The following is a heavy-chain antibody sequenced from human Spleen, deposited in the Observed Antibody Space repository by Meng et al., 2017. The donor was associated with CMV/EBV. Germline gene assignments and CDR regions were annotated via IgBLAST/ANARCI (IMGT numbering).Heavy chain of an antibody. D-gene: IGHD6-19*01. CDR3: AGAGSGWDGGGLDY. J-gene: IGHJ4*02. CDR2: VNPNSGNS. V-gene: IGHV1-8*03. Sequence: ASVKVSCKASGFTFTNYDIIWVRQAAGQGLEWMAWVNPNSGNSGYAQKFQGRVTLTRNTSISTAYMELNSLRCEDTAVYYCAGAGSGWDGGGLDYWGPGTLVTVSS. CDR1: GFTFTNYD.